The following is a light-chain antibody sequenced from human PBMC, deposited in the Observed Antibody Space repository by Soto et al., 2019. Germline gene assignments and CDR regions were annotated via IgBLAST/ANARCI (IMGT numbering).Light chain of an antibody. CDR1: QSVSSN. V-gene: IGKV3-15*01. CDR2: GAS. Sequence: EVVMTQSPATLSVSLGDRATLSCRASQSVSSNLAWYQQKPGQGPRLLIYGASTRATGIPARFSGSGSGTEFTLTITSLQPEDFATYYCQQYKSYWTFGQGTRVDLK. CDR3: QQYKSYWT. J-gene: IGKJ1*01.